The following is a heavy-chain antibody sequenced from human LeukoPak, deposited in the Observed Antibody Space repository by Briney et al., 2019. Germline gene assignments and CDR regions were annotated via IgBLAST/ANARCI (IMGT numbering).Heavy chain of an antibody. Sequence: ASVKVSYKASGYTFTTYGLSWVRQAPGQGLEWLGWISTYDDNIKYAQSLQGRLTLTIDTSTSTAYMELRSLTSDDTAVYYCARETYSNILTGTDYWGPGTLVTVSS. J-gene: IGHJ4*02. CDR2: ISTYDDNI. CDR3: ARETYSNILTGTDY. V-gene: IGHV1-18*01. D-gene: IGHD3-9*01. CDR1: GYTFTTYG.